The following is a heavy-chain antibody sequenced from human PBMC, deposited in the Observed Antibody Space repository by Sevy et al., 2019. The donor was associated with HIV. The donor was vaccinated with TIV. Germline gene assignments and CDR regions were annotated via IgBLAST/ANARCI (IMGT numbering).Heavy chain of an antibody. CDR2: ISRSGDNT. D-gene: IGHD3-10*01. V-gene: IGHV3-23*01. J-gene: IGHJ4*02. Sequence: GGSLRLSCAASGFTFSSYAMSWVRQAPGKGLEWVSGISRSGDNTYYADSVRRRFSISRDNSKDTLYLQMNSLRADDTALYYCAKEWTQLSYWFGEFDYWGQGTLVTVSS. CDR3: AKEWTQLSYWFGEFDY. CDR1: GFTFSSYA.